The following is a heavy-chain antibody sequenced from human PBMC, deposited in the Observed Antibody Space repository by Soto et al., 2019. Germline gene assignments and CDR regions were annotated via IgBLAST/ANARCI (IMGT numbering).Heavy chain of an antibody. CDR3: ARENAYPYYYYGMDV. J-gene: IGHJ6*02. CDR1: GGSISSGGYY. Sequence: QVQLQESGPGLVKPSQTLSLTCTVSGGSISSGGYYWSWIRQHPGKGLEWIGYIYYSGSTYYNPSLKSRVTIPVDPSKNQFSLKLSSVTAADTAVYYCARENAYPYYYYGMDVWGQGTTVTVSS. CDR2: IYYSGST. V-gene: IGHV4-31*03.